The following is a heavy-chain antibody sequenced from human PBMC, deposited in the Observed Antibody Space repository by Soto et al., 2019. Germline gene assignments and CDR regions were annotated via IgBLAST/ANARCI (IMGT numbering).Heavy chain of an antibody. CDR2: INHSGST. CDR1: EGNFGGFY. Sequence: SETLRLTCAVYEGNFGGFYWSCISQPPGKGLEWIGEINHSGSTNYNPSLKSRVTISVDTSKNQFSLKLSSVTAADTAVYYCARVSGIYYYGMDVWGQGTTVTVSS. D-gene: IGHD3-10*01. J-gene: IGHJ6*02. V-gene: IGHV4-34*01. CDR3: ARVSGIYYYGMDV.